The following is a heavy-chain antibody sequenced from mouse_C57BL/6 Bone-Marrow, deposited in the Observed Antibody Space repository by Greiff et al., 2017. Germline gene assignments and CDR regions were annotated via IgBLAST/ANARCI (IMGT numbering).Heavy chain of an antibody. CDR2: ISNGGGST. V-gene: IGHV5-12*01. J-gene: IGHJ4*01. Sequence: EVNVVESGGGLVQPGGSLKLSCAASGFTFSDYYMYWVRQTPEKRLEWVAYISNGGGSTYYPDTVKGRFTISRDNAKNTLYLQMSRLKSEDTAMYYCARRDTTVVGYAMDYWGQGTSVTVSS. CDR1: GFTFSDYY. D-gene: IGHD1-1*01. CDR3: ARRDTTVVGYAMDY.